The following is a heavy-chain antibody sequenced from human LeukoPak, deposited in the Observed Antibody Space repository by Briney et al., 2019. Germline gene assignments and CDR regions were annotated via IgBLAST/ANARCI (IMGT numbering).Heavy chain of an antibody. D-gene: IGHD4-11*01. CDR1: GYSFTSYW. CDR3: ARHGPTSYSTGGFDP. J-gene: IGHJ5*02. CDR2: IYPGDSDT. V-gene: IGHV5-51*01. Sequence: GASLKISCKGSGYSFTSYWIGWVRQLPGKGLEWMGIIYPGDSDTRYSPSFQGQVTISADKSIGTAYLQWSSLKASDTAMYYCARHGPTSYSTGGFDPWGQGTLVTVSS.